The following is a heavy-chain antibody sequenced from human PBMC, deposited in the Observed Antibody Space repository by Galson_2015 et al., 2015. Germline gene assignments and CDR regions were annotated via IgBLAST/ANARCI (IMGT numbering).Heavy chain of an antibody. Sequence: SLRLSCAASGFIFGTQSMNWVRQAPGKGLEWVSYISSVSSSINYEDSVKGRFTIYRDNAQNSLYLQMNNLRDEDTAVYYCARGLGSTNKRDHRFDYWGQGTLVTVSS. CDR2: ISSVSSSI. J-gene: IGHJ4*02. CDR1: GFIFGTQS. CDR3: ARGLGSTNKRDHRFDY. D-gene: IGHD3-10*01. V-gene: IGHV3-48*02.